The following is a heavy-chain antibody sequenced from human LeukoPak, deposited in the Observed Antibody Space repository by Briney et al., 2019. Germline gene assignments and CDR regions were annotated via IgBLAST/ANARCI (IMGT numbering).Heavy chain of an antibody. CDR3: TTDGYSSGGFDY. CDR1: GFTFSNAW. V-gene: IGHV3-15*01. Sequence: GGSLRLSWAAAGFTFSNAWMSWVRQAPGKGLEWVGRIKTKTDGGTTDYAAPVKGRFTISRDDSKNTLCLQMNSLKTEDTAVYYCTTDGYSSGGFDYWGQGTLVTVSS. D-gene: IGHD5-18*01. J-gene: IGHJ4*02. CDR2: IKTKTDGGTT.